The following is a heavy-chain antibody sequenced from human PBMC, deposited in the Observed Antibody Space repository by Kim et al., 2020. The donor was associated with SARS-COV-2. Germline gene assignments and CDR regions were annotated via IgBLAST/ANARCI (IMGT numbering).Heavy chain of an antibody. CDR1: GFTFTHFW. CDR2: INVVGSDT. V-gene: IGHV3-7*01. CDR3: VRENSGTY. D-gene: IGHD1-26*01. J-gene: IGHJ4*02. Sequence: GGSLRLSCATSGFTFTHFWMTWVRQAPGKGLEWVANINVVGSDTYYMDSVKGRFTISRDNARSSVFLQMNSLRAEDTAVYYCVRENSGTYWGQGTLVTVAS.